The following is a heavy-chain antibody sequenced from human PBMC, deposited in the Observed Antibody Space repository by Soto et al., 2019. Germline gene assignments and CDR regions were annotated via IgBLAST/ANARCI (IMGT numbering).Heavy chain of an antibody. CDR1: GYIFTTYG. CDR3: ARRRYGDY. J-gene: IGHJ4*02. V-gene: IGHV1-18*01. CDR2: ISAHNGNT. D-gene: IGHD1-1*01. Sequence: QVHLVQSGSEVKNPGASVKVSCKGSGYIFTTYGITWVRQAPGQGLEWMGWISAHNGNTNYAQKLQGRVTVTRDTSTSTAYMELRNLRSDDTAVYYCARRRYGDYWGQGALVTVSS.